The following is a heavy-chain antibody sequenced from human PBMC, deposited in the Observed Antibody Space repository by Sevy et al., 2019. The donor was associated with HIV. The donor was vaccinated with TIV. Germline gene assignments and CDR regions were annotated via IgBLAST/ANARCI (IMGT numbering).Heavy chain of an antibody. J-gene: IGHJ4*02. Sequence: GGSLRLSCAASGFTFISYAVSWVRQAPGKGLEGVSSISSSGGSVYYADSVKGRFTISRDNSKKMVDLEMNSLRAEDTAVYYCVRVALAGFDYWGPGTLVTVSS. D-gene: IGHD6-19*01. CDR3: VRVALAGFDY. V-gene: IGHV3-23*01. CDR2: ISSSGGSV. CDR1: GFTFISYA.